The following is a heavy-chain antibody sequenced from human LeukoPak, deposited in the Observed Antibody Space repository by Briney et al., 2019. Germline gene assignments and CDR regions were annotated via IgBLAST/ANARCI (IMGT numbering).Heavy chain of an antibody. CDR2: SSGSGGST. V-gene: IGHV3-23*01. J-gene: IGHJ4*02. CDR3: AKLQHTGYDLARGFDY. Sequence: GGSLRLSCAASGFTFSDYAMSWVRQAPGKGLEWVSASSGSGGSTYYADSVKGRFTISRDNPKNTLYLQMNSLRAEDTALYYCAKLQHTGYDLARGFDYWGQGTLVTVSS. D-gene: IGHD5-12*01. CDR1: GFTFSDYA.